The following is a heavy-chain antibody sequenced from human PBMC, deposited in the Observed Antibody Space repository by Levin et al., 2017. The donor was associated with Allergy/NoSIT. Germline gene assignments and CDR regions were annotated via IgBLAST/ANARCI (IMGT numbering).Heavy chain of an antibody. CDR2: IRSKANSYAT. V-gene: IGHV3-73*01. CDR3: TRQAPIAVAGTLFDP. J-gene: IGHJ5*02. CDR1: GFTFSGSA. Sequence: GGSLRLSCAASGFTFSGSAMHWVRQASGKGLEWVGRIRSKANSYATAYAASVKGRFTISRDDSKNTAYLQMNSLKTEDTAVYYCTRQAPIAVAGTLFDPWGQGTLVTVSS. D-gene: IGHD6-19*01.